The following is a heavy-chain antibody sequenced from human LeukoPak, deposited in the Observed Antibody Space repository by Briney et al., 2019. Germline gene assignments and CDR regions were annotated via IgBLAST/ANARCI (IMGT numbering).Heavy chain of an antibody. D-gene: IGHD3-10*01. CDR3: AGSGITMVRGDDAFDI. Sequence: PGGSLRLSCAAWGFTLDVYRVRWVPQAPGRGLVWGCRINWNGGSTGYADSVKGRFTISRDNAKNSLYLQMNSLRAEDTDLYYCAGSGITMVRGDDAFDIWGQGTMVTVSS. CDR2: INWNGGST. V-gene: IGHV3-20*04. CDR1: GFTLDVYR. J-gene: IGHJ3*02.